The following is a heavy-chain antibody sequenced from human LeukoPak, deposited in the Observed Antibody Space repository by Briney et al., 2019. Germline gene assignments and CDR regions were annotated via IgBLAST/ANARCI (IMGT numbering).Heavy chain of an antibody. Sequence: ASVKVSCKASGYAFTGYYMHWVRQAPGQGLEWMGWINPNSGGTNYAQKLQGRVTMTRDTSISTAYMELSRLRSDDTAVYYCASDFRTSGSYRYDAFDIWGQGTMVTVSS. CDR3: ASDFRTSGSYRYDAFDI. D-gene: IGHD1-26*01. J-gene: IGHJ3*02. CDR1: GYAFTGYY. CDR2: INPNSGGT. V-gene: IGHV1-2*02.